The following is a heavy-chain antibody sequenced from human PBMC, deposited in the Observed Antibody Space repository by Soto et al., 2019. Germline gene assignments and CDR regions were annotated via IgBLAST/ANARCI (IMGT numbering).Heavy chain of an antibody. CDR3: SRGDLSNTSSCGSDGFDP. V-gene: IGHV3-30-3*01. D-gene: IGHD2-15*01. J-gene: IGHJ5*02. Sequence: PGGSLRLSCAASGFTFSSYAMHWVRQAPGKGLEWVAVISYDGSNKYYADSVKGRFTISRDNSKNTLYLQMNSLRAEDTAVYYCSRGDLSNTSSCGSDGFDPGRRGTLVTVSA. CDR2: ISYDGSNK. CDR1: GFTFSSYA.